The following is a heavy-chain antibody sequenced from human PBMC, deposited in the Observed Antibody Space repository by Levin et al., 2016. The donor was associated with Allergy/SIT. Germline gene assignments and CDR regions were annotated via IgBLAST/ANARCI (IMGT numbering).Heavy chain of an antibody. V-gene: IGHV4-34*01. J-gene: IGHJ6*02. Sequence: WIRQPPGKGLEWIGEINHSGSTNYNPSLKSRVTISVDTSKNQFSLKLSSVTAADTAVYYCARIMGIVVVPAQDVWGQGTTVTVSS. D-gene: IGHD2-2*03. CDR3: ARIMGIVVVPAQDV. CDR2: INHSGST.